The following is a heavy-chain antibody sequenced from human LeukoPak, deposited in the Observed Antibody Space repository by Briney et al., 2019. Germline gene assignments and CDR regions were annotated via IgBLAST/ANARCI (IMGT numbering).Heavy chain of an antibody. J-gene: IGHJ3*02. CDR2: INPNSGGT. V-gene: IGHV1-2*02. CDR3: ARVGVAAPGLDAFDI. CDR1: GYTFTGYY. Sequence: ASVKVSCKASGYTFTGYYMHWVRQAPGQGLEWVGWINPNSGGTNYAQKFQGRVTMTRDTSISTAYMELSRLRSDDTAVYYCARVGVAAPGLDAFDIWGQGTMVTVSS. D-gene: IGHD6-6*01.